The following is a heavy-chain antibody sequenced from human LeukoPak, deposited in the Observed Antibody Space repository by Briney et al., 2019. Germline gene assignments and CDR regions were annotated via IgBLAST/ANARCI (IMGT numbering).Heavy chain of an antibody. CDR2: MNPNSGNT. CDR1: GYTFTSYD. D-gene: IGHD2-21*02. V-gene: IGHV1-8*01. Sequence: ASVKISCKASGYTFTSYDINWVRQATGQGLEWMGWMNPNSGNTGYAQKFQGRVTMTRNTSISTAYMELSSLRSEDTAVYYCAKNPLESPYCGGDCYDPPDYWGQGTLVTVSS. J-gene: IGHJ4*02. CDR3: AKNPLESPYCGGDCYDPPDY.